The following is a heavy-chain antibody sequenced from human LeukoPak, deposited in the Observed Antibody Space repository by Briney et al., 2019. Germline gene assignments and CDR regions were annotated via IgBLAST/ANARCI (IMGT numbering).Heavy chain of an antibody. CDR1: GFTFSRYA. V-gene: IGHV3-21*01. CDR3: ARARTISDAFDY. D-gene: IGHD1/OR15-1a*01. CDR2: ISSSSSYI. J-gene: IGHJ4*02. Sequence: GRSLRLSCAASGFTFSRYAMNWVRQAPGKGLEWVSSISSSSSYIYYADSVKGRFTISRDNAKNSLYLQMNSLRAEDTAVYYCARARTISDAFDYWGQGTLVTVSS.